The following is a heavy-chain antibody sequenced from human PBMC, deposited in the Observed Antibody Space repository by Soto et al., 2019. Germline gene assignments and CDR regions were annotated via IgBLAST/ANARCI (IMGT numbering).Heavy chain of an antibody. CDR2: ISNSGSTI. Sequence: QVQLVESGGGLVKPGGSLRLSCAASGFIFSDYYMNWIRQAPGKGLEWVSYISNSGSTIYDADSVKGRFTISRDNAKNSLYLQLNSLRPEDTAVYYCAREAAHQYCISPSCYKRPYHSDFWGQGTLVTVSS. J-gene: IGHJ4*02. V-gene: IGHV3-11*04. CDR1: GFIFSDYY. CDR3: AREAAHQYCISPSCYKRPYHSDF. D-gene: IGHD2-2*02.